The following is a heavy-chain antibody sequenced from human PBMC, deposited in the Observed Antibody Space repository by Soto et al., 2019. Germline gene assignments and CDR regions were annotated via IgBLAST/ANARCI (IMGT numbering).Heavy chain of an antibody. CDR3: ARDAIADKYYYYYMDV. V-gene: IGHV3-33*01. J-gene: IGHJ6*03. CDR2: IWYDGSNK. Sequence: QVQLVESGGGVVQPGRSLRLSCAASGFTFSSYGMHWVRQAPGKGLEWVAVIWYDGSNKYYADSVKGRFTISRDNSKNTLYLQMNSLRAEDTALYYCARDAIADKYYYYYMDVWGKGTTVTVSS. D-gene: IGHD6-13*01. CDR1: GFTFSSYG.